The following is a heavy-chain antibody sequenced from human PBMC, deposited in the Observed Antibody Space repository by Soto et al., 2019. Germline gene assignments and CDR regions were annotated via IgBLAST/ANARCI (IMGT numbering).Heavy chain of an antibody. CDR3: AKVKMTYAIRGLYFDL. V-gene: IGHV3-30*19. CDR1: GFTFGSFG. Sequence: QGQLVESGGDVVQPGRSLRLSCAASGFTFGSFGMHWVRQAPGKGLEWVALLSYDGSNAYYGDSVKGRFTISRDNHKNTLYLQMNTLRAEDSAVYYCAKVKMTYAIRGLYFDLWGQGTLVTVSS. CDR2: LSYDGSNA. J-gene: IGHJ4*02. D-gene: IGHD2-21*01.